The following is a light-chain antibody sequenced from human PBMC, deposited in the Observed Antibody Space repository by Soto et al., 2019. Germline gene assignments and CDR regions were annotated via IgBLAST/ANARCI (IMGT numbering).Light chain of an antibody. V-gene: IGKV2-28*01. Sequence: DLVLTQSPLSLPVTPGEPASISCRASQSLLHSNGFNYLDWYLQKPGQSPQLLIYLGSNRASGVPDRFSGSGSGTDFTLRIIRVEAEDVGVYYCMQVLQPLPVTFGGGTKVEIK. J-gene: IGKJ4*01. CDR3: MQVLQPLPVT. CDR2: LGS. CDR1: QSLLHSNGFNY.